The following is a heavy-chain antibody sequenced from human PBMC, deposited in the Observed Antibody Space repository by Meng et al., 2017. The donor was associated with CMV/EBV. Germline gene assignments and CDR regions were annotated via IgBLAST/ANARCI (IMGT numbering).Heavy chain of an antibody. CDR3: ATFLQLWPFDY. J-gene: IGHJ4*02. CDR2: INPNSGGT. Sequence: ASVKVSCKASGYTFTSYDISWVRQAPGQGLEWMGWINPNSGGTNYAQKFQGRVTMTRDTSISTAYMELSRLRSDDTAVYYCATFLQLWPFDYWGQGTLVTVSS. CDR1: GYTFTSYD. D-gene: IGHD5-18*01. V-gene: IGHV1-2*02.